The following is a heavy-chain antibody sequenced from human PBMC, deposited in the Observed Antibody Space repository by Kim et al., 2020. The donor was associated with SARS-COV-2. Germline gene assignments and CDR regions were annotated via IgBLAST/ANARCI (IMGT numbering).Heavy chain of an antibody. J-gene: IGHJ4*02. CDR2: IDGSDGTT. CDR3: MKGGWGWIWDH. Sequence: GGSLRLSCTTSGFTFIGHAMSWVRQAPGQGLEWVSSIDGSDGTTYYVYSVKGRFTISRDDAKNTLYLQMRALRADDTATYYCMKGGWGWIWDHWGQGTL. D-gene: IGHD2-2*03. CDR1: GFTFIGHA. V-gene: IGHV3-23*01.